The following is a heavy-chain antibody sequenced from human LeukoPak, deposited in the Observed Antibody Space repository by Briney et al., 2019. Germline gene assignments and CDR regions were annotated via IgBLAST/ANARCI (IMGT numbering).Heavy chain of an antibody. D-gene: IGHD3-10*01. V-gene: IGHV1-46*01. CDR1: GYTFTSYY. CDR3: ARGTMVRGVIIGPLDY. CDR2: INPSGGST. Sequence: ASVKVSCKASGYTFTSYYMHWVRQAPGQGLEWMGIINPSGGSTSYAQKFQGRVTITADESTSTAYMELSSLRSEDTAVYYCARGTMVRGVIIGPLDYWGQGTLVTVSS. J-gene: IGHJ4*02.